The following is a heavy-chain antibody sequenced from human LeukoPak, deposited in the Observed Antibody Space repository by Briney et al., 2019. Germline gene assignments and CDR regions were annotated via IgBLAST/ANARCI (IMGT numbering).Heavy chain of an antibody. Sequence: PSETLSLTCTVSGGSISSYYWSWIRQPAGKGLEWIGRIYTSGSTNYNPSLKSRVTMSVDTSKNQFSLKLSSVTAADTAVYYCARGIVGATVPYYFDYWGQGTLVTVSS. CDR3: ARGIVGATVPYYFDY. D-gene: IGHD1-26*01. CDR1: GGSISSYY. J-gene: IGHJ4*02. V-gene: IGHV4-4*07. CDR2: IYTSGST.